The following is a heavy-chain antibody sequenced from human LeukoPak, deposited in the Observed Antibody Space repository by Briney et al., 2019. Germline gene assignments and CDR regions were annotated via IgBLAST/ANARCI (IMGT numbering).Heavy chain of an antibody. D-gene: IGHD3-22*01. Sequence: PGGSLRLSCAASGFTFSSYGMHWVRQAPGKGLEWVAVISYDGSNTYYADSVKGRFTISRDNSKNMLYLQMNSLRAEDTAVYYCATAFDGSGYYFALDYWGQGTLVTVSS. V-gene: IGHV3-30*03. CDR2: ISYDGSNT. CDR1: GFTFSSYG. J-gene: IGHJ4*02. CDR3: ATAFDGSGYYFALDY.